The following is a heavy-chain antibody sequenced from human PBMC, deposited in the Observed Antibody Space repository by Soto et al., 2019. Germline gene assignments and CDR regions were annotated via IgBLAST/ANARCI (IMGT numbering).Heavy chain of an antibody. CDR2: IKSKTDGGTA. CDR1: GFTFTNAW. D-gene: IGHD2-2*01. J-gene: IGHJ6*02. V-gene: IGHV3-15*07. Sequence: EVQLVESGGGLVKPGVSLRLSCAASGFTFTNAWMNWVRQAPGKGLEWVGRIKSKTDGGTADYAAPVKVRFTISIDDSRTTLYLQMNSLKAEDTAVYYCTTGGVPAAAKGYYYYAMDVWGQGTTVTVSS. CDR3: TTGGVPAAAKGYYYYAMDV.